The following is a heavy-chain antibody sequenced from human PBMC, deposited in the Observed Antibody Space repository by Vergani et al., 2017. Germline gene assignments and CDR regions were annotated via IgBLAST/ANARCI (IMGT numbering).Heavy chain of an antibody. V-gene: IGHV1-46*01. D-gene: IGHD5-12*01. J-gene: IGHJ3*02. CDR3: ARKDSGQYAFDI. Sequence: QVQLVQSGAEVKKPGASVKVSCKASGYTFTSYYMHWVRQAPGQGLEWMGIINPSGGSTSYAQKLQGRVTMTRDTSTRTVYMELSSLRSEDTAVYYCARKDSGQYAFDIWGQGTMVTVSS. CDR1: GYTFTSYY. CDR2: INPSGGST.